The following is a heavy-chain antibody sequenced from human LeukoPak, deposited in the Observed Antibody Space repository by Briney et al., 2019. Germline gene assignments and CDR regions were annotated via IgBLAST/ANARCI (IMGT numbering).Heavy chain of an antibody. CDR1: GGSISSYY. D-gene: IGHD5-12*01. CDR3: ARSRTVAIGAFDI. Sequence: SETLSLTCTVSGGSISSYYWSWIRQPPGKGLEWIGYIYYSGSTNYNPSLKSRVTISVDTSKNQFSLKLSSVTAADTAVYYCARSRTVAIGAFDIWGQGTMVTVSS. CDR2: IYYSGST. J-gene: IGHJ3*02. V-gene: IGHV4-59*01.